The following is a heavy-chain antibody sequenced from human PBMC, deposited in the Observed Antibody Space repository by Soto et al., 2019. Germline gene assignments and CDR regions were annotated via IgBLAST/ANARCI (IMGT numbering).Heavy chain of an antibody. CDR2: INADNGYT. J-gene: IGHJ5*02. CDR1: GLTFSHHS. Sequence: QVQLVQSGAEVRKPGASVQVSCKASGLTFSHHSIHWVRQAPGQSLEWMGWINADNGYTKYSQKFQGRVTIAWDTSAKIAYMELSSLRSEDTAFYYGVRGKEAGVWFDPWGQGTLVTVPS. D-gene: IGHD3-10*01. CDR3: VRGKEAGVWFDP. V-gene: IGHV1-3*01.